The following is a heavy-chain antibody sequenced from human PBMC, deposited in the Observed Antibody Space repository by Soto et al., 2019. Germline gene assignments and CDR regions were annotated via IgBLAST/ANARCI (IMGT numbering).Heavy chain of an antibody. Sequence: SETLSLTCTVSGGSISSYYWSWIRQPPGKGLEWIGYIYYSGNTNYNPSLKSRVTISVDTSKNQFSLKLSSVTAADTAVYYCGRGEVDRYNWNYGIDYWGQGTLVTVSS. D-gene: IGHD1-7*01. V-gene: IGHV4-59*01. J-gene: IGHJ4*02. CDR3: GRGEVDRYNWNYGIDY. CDR2: IYYSGNT. CDR1: GGSISSYY.